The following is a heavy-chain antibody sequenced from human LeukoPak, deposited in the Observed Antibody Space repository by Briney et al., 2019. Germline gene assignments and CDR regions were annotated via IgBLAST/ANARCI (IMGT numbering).Heavy chain of an antibody. CDR2: IYHSGST. Sequence: SETLSLTCAVSGYSISSGYYWGWIRQPPGKGLEWIGSIYHSGSTYYNPSLKSRVTISVDTSKNQFSLKLSSETAADTAVYYCARSGRPLRYWGQGTLVTVSS. CDR3: ARSGRPLRY. D-gene: IGHD1-26*01. J-gene: IGHJ4*02. V-gene: IGHV4-38-2*01. CDR1: GYSISSGYY.